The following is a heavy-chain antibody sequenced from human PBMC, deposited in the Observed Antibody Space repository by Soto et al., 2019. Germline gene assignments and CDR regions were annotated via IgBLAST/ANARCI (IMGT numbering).Heavy chain of an antibody. CDR1: GFTFSSSS. Sequence: GGSLRLSCAASGFTFSSSSMNWVRQAPGKGLEWVSYISSSSSIIYYADSVKGRFTISRDNAKNSLYLQMNSLRDEDTAVYYCARERANYGSGSKDVWGQGTTVTVSS. CDR2: ISSSSSII. D-gene: IGHD3-10*01. J-gene: IGHJ6*02. V-gene: IGHV3-48*02. CDR3: ARERANYGSGSKDV.